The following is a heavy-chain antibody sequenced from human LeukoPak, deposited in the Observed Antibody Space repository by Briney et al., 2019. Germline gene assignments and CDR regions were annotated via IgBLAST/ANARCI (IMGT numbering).Heavy chain of an antibody. Sequence: GGSLRLSCTASGFTFGDYAMSWVRQAPGKGLEWVGFIRSKAYGGTTEYAPSVKGRFTISRDDSKSIAYLQMNSLKTEDTAVYYCTRDSPERYDSSGYYLYYFDYWGQGTLVTVSS. CDR1: GFTFGDYA. CDR3: TRDSPERYDSSGYYLYYFDY. J-gene: IGHJ4*02. CDR2: IRSKAYGGTT. V-gene: IGHV3-49*04. D-gene: IGHD3-22*01.